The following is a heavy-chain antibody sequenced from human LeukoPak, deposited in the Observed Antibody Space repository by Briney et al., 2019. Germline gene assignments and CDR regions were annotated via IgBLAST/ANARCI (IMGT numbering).Heavy chain of an antibody. CDR2: IYYSGST. J-gene: IGHJ4*02. D-gene: IGHD6-13*01. CDR1: GGSISSSSYY. V-gene: IGHV4-39*07. Sequence: PSETLSLTCTVSGGSISSSSYYWGWIRQPPGKGLEWIGSIYYSGSTYYNPSLKSRVTISVDTSKSQFSLKLSSVTAADTAVYYCARGGSRYSSSWYSSDYWGQGTLVTVSS. CDR3: ARGGSRYSSSWYSSDY.